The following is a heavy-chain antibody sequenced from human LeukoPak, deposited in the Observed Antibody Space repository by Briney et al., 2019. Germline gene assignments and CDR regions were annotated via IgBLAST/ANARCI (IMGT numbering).Heavy chain of an antibody. V-gene: IGHV4-4*07. J-gene: IGHJ6*03. CDR1: GDSVSRYH. CDR2: VFSSGSA. D-gene: IGHD2-21*02. Sequence: SETLSLTCSVSGDSVSRYHWSWIRQPAGRGLEWIGRVFSSGSANYNPSLKSRVILSVDKSKNELSLRLSAVIAADTAIYYCVRDEMKVGSGGDTSSYYYVYYMDVWGQGTAVSVS. CDR3: VRDEMKVGSGGDTSSYYYVYYMDV.